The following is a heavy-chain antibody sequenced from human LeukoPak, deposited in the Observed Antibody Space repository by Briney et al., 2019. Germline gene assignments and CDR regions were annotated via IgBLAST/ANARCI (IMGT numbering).Heavy chain of an antibody. CDR3: ARDRSQVPADLYCYYYGMDV. Sequence: GRSLRLSCAASGFTFSSYAMHWVRQAPGKGLEWVAVMSYDGSNKYYADSVKGRFTISRDNSKNTLYLQMNSLRAEDTAVYYCARDRSQVPADLYCYYYGMDVWGKGTTVTVSP. CDR2: MSYDGSNK. J-gene: IGHJ6*04. D-gene: IGHD2-2*01. V-gene: IGHV3-30*04. CDR1: GFTFSSYA.